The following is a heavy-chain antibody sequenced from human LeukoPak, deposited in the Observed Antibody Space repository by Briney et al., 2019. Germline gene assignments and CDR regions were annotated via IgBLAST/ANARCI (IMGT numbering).Heavy chain of an antibody. CDR3: ARQWLVNG. J-gene: IGHJ4*02. CDR1: GFTFSSYA. CDR2: ISESGGTT. D-gene: IGHD6-19*01. V-gene: IGHV3-23*01. Sequence: PGGSLRLTCAASGFTFSSYAMNWVRQAPGKGLEWVSSISESGGTTDYADSVKGRFTISRDSSKNTLYLQMNSLRAEDTAVYYCARQWLVNGWGQGTLVTVSS.